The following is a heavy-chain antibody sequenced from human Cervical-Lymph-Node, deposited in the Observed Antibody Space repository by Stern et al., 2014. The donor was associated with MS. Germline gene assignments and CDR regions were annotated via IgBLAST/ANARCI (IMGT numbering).Heavy chain of an antibody. CDR2: IYYSGST. CDR1: GGSISSGGYY. Sequence: QLQLQESGPGLVKPSQTLSLTCTVSGGSISSGGYYWSWIRQHPGKGLEWIGYIYYSGSTYYNPSLKSRVTISVDTSKNQFSLKLSSVTAADTAVYYCARGPSPGQQLFYFDYWGQGTLVTVSS. J-gene: IGHJ4*02. V-gene: IGHV4-31*03. D-gene: IGHD6-13*01. CDR3: ARGPSPGQQLFYFDY.